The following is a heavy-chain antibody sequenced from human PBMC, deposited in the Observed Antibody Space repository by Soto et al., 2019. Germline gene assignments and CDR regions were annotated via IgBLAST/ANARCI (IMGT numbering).Heavy chain of an antibody. CDR1: GYTFTSYY. Sequence: ASVKVSCKASGYTFTSYYMHWVRQAPGQGLEWMGIINPSGGSTSYAQKFQGRVTMTRDTSTSTAYMELSSLRSEDTAGYYYARERYCSSTSCEPPRYSYSVMDVCGQGNTVTVS. J-gene: IGHJ6*02. D-gene: IGHD2-2*01. V-gene: IGHV1-46*01. CDR3: ARERYCSSTSCEPPRYSYSVMDV. CDR2: INPSGGST.